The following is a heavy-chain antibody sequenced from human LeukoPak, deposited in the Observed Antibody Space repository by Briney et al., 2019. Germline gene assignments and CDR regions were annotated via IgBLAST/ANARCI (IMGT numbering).Heavy chain of an antibody. V-gene: IGHV4-59*08. CDR2: IYYSVST. CDR1: GDSVRTYY. J-gene: IGHJ3*02. D-gene: IGHD1-14*01. CDR3: TRQLIEEGSTRRNAFDI. Sequence: PSETLSLTCTVSGDSVRTYYWSWIRQSPGEGLEWLGYIYYSVSTAYNPSVKGRLLISVDTSENQISLELSSVTASDTAVYYCTRQLIEEGSTRRNAFDIWGQGAKVIVSS.